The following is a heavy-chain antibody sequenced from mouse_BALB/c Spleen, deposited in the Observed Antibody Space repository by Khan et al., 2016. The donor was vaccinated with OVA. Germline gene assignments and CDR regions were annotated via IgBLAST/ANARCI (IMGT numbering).Heavy chain of an antibody. J-gene: IGHJ3*01. D-gene: IGHD4-1*01. CDR3: ASHLTGSFAY. Sequence: EVKLVESGGDLVKPGGSLKLSCAASGFTFSSYSMSWVRQIPDKRLEWVATMSSGGDYTYYPDSVKGRFTISRDTAKNTLYLQMSSLTSEDTAMXYCASHLTGSFAYWGQGTLVTVSA. CDR2: MSSGGDYT. V-gene: IGHV5-6*01. CDR1: GFTFSSYS.